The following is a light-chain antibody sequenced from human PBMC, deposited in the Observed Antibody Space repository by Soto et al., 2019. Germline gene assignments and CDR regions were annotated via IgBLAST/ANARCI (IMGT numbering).Light chain of an antibody. V-gene: IGLV2-14*01. Sequence: QSALTQPASMSGSPGQSITISCTGTSSDVGGYDYVSWYQQYPAKAPKLLIYDVSSRPSGVSNRFSGSKSGNTASLTISGLQAEDEADYYCTSYTRSSSPWVFGGGTKLTVL. CDR3: TSYTRSSSPWV. CDR1: SSDVGGYDY. J-gene: IGLJ3*02. CDR2: DVS.